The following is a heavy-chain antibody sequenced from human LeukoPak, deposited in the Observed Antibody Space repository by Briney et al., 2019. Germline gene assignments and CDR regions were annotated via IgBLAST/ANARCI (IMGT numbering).Heavy chain of an antibody. CDR2: INPSGGST. Sequence: GASVKVSCKASRYTFTSYYMHWVRQAPGQGLEWMGVINPSGGSTSYAQKFQGRVTMTRDTSTSTVYMELSSLRSEDTAVYYCARGSLTATYYYDSSGYYLLWGQGTLVTVPS. V-gene: IGHV1-46*01. D-gene: IGHD3-22*01. CDR3: ARGSLTATYYYDSSGYYLL. CDR1: RYTFTSYY. J-gene: IGHJ4*02.